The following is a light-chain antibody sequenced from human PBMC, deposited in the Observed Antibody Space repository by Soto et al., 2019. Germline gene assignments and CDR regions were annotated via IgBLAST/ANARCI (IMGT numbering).Light chain of an antibody. CDR2: DAS. Sequence: DIQMTQSPSTLSASVGDRVTITCRASQNVDNWVAWYQQKPGKGPKFLIYDASNLESGVPSRFSGRGSGTEFTLTISSLQPDDFATYYCQRYNSNSRTFGQGTRV. CDR1: QNVDNW. CDR3: QRYNSNSRT. J-gene: IGKJ1*01. V-gene: IGKV1-5*01.